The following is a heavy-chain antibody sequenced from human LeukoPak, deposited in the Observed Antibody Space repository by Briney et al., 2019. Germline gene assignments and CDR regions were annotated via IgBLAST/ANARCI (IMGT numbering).Heavy chain of an antibody. V-gene: IGHV1-2*02. CDR2: INPNSGGT. Sequence: ASVKVSCKASGYTFTGYYMHWVRQAPGQGLEWMGWINPNSGGTNYAQKFKGRVTMTRDTSISTAYMELSRLRSDYTAVYYCAAGFSTYYYGSGSYLPDYWGQGTLVTVSA. CDR1: GYTFTGYY. D-gene: IGHD3-10*01. J-gene: IGHJ4*02. CDR3: AAGFSTYYYGSGSYLPDY.